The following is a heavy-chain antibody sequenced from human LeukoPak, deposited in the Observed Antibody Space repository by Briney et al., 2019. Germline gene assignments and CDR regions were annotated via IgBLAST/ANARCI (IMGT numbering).Heavy chain of an antibody. CDR3: AIDHFWSGHNWFDT. Sequence: PSETLSLTCTASGGSISGYDWSWIRQPPGKGLEWIGYIYYSGSTNYNPSFKSRVTISVDTSKNQFSLKLSSVTAADTAVYYCAIDHFWSGHNWFDTRGQGTLVTVSS. V-gene: IGHV4-59*01. CDR2: IYYSGST. J-gene: IGHJ5*02. CDR1: GGSISGYD. D-gene: IGHD3-3*02.